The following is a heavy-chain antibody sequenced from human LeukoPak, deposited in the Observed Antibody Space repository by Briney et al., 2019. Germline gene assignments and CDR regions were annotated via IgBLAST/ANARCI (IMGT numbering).Heavy chain of an antibody. CDR3: XXXVGQYYHYMDV. Sequence: GGSLRLSCAASGFTFSTYGMTWVRQAPGKGLEWVSAISGSGGSTYYSDSVKGRFTLSRDNSKNTLYLQMNSLRAEDTAVYYCXXXVGQYYHYMDVWGKGTTVTVSS. D-gene: IGHD3-16*01. CDR1: GFTFSTYG. CDR2: ISGSGGST. V-gene: IGHV3-23*01. J-gene: IGHJ6*03.